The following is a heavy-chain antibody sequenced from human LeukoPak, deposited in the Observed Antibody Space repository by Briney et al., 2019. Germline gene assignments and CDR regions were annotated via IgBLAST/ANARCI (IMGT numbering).Heavy chain of an antibody. CDR2: IWFDGGKI. V-gene: IGHV3-33*01. CDR3: ARDSSLYYDFWSGYYTGDAFDI. D-gene: IGHD3-3*01. Sequence: GGSLRLSCAASGFPFSSYAMHWLRQAPGKGLEWVAVIWFDGGKIYYADSVKGRFTISRDNAKNSLYLQMNSLRAEDTAVYYCARDSSLYYDFWSGYYTGDAFDIWGQGTMVTVSS. CDR1: GFPFSSYA. J-gene: IGHJ3*02.